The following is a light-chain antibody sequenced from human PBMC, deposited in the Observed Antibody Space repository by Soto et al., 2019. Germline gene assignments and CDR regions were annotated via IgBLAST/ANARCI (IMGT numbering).Light chain of an antibody. CDR3: QQYNSYWT. CDR2: DAY. J-gene: IGKJ1*01. CDR1: QSVNNW. V-gene: IGKV1-5*01. Sequence: DIQMTQYPSTLSASVGERVTISCRASQSVNNWLAWYQRKPGKAPKLLIHDAYTLESGIPSRFSGSGSGTEVTLTISSLQPDDFATYYCQQYNSYWTFGQGTKVEIK.